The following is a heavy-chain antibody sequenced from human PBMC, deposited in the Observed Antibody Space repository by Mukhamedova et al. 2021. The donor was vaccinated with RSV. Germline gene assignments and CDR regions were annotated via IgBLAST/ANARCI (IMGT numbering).Heavy chain of an antibody. J-gene: IGHJ3*02. CDR3: ARVGCLKYYDFWSGYYCDAFDI. CDR2: IYTSGST. D-gene: IGHD3-3*01. V-gene: IGHV4-4*07. Sequence: SWIRQPAGKGLKWIGRIYTSGSTNYNPSLKSRVTMSVDTSKNQFSPKLSSVTAADTAVYYCARVGCLKYYDFWSGYYCDAFDIWG.